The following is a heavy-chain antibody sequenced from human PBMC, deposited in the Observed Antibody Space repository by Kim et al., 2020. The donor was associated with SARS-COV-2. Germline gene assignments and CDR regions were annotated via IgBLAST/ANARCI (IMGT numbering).Heavy chain of an antibody. CDR3: ARNYYGSGSYYRYYYYGMDV. J-gene: IGHJ6*02. CDR1: GGTFSSYA. D-gene: IGHD3-10*01. Sequence: SVKVSCKASGGTFSSYAISWVRQAPGQGLEWMGGIIPIFGTANYAQKFQGRVTITADESTSTAYMELSSLRSEDTAVYYCARNYYGSGSYYRYYYYGMDVWGQGTTVTVSS. V-gene: IGHV1-69*13. CDR2: IIPIFGTA.